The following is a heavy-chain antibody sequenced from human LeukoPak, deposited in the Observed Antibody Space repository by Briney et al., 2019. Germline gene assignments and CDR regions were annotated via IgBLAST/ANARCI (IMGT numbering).Heavy chain of an antibody. V-gene: IGHV4-39*07. CDR2: IYYSGST. CDR1: GGSISSSSYY. CDR3: ARSSRYYWWFDP. J-gene: IGHJ5*02. Sequence: SETLSLTCTVSGGSISSSSYYWGWIRQPPGKGLEWIGSIYYSGSTYYNPSLKSRVTISVDTSKNQFSLKLSSVTAADTAVYYCARSSRYYWWFDPWGQGTLVTVSS. D-gene: IGHD6-13*01.